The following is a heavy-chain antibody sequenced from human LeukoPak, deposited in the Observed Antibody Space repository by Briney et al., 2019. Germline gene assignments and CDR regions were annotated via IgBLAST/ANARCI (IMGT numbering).Heavy chain of an antibody. Sequence: GASVKVSCKASGYTFTSYAMHWVRQAPGQRLEWMGWMNAGNGNTKYSQKFQGRVTITRDTSASTAYMELSSLRSEDTAVYYCARDQYGQQLGNWYFDLWGRGTLVTVSS. V-gene: IGHV1-3*01. D-gene: IGHD6-13*01. CDR2: MNAGNGNT. CDR3: ARDQYGQQLGNWYFDL. CDR1: GYTFTSYA. J-gene: IGHJ2*01.